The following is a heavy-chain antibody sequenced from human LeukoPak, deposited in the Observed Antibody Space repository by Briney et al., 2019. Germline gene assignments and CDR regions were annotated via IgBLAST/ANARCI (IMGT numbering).Heavy chain of an antibody. CDR3: AREGTSGTHLNWFDP. V-gene: IGHV4-59*01. J-gene: IGHJ5*02. Sequence: PSETLSLTCTVSGGSISSYYWSWIRQPPGKGLEWIGHIYGSGSTNYNPSLKSRVTLSADTSKNQFSLKLSSVTAADTAVYYCAREGTSGTHLNWFDPWGQGTLVTVSS. D-gene: IGHD1-1*01. CDR2: IYGSGST. CDR1: GGSISSYY.